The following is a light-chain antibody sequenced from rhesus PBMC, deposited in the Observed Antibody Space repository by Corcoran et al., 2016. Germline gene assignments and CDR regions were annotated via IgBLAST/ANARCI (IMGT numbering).Light chain of an antibody. J-gene: IGKJ2*01. V-gene: IGKV1-43*01. Sequence: DIQMTQSPSSLSASAGDRVTITCRASQGISTYLNWYQQKPGKGPERLIYAASSLESGVPSRFSGLGSRKEFTLPISNLQPKEFAAYFCLQYNTNPYSFGQGTKVEIK. CDR2: AAS. CDR1: QGISTY. CDR3: LQYNTNPYS.